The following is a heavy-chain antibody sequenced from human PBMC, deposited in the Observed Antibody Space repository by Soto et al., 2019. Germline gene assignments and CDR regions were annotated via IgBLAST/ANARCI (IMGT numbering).Heavy chain of an antibody. CDR1: GGTFSSYA. CDR3: ARVNNGDYPIGWFDP. CDR2: IIPIFGTA. D-gene: IGHD4-17*01. V-gene: IGHV1-69*01. Sequence: QVQLVQSGAEVKKPGSSVKVSCKASGGTFSSYAISWVRQAPGQGLEWMGGIIPIFGTANYAQKFQGRVTITADESTITAYMELSSLRSDDTAVYYCARVNNGDYPIGWFDPWGQGTLVTVSS. J-gene: IGHJ5*02.